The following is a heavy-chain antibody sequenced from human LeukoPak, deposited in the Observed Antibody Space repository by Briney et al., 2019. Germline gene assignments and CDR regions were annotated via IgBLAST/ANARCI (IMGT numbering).Heavy chain of an antibody. V-gene: IGHV3-21*01. D-gene: IGHD6-13*01. Sequence: GSLRLSCAASGFTFSSYSMNWARQAPGKGLEWVSSISSGSTYIYYGDSLKGRFTISRDNAKNSLYLQMNSLRAEDTAVYYCARRVASANDAFDIWGQGTMVTVSS. CDR2: ISSGSTYI. J-gene: IGHJ3*02. CDR1: GFTFSSYS. CDR3: ARRVASANDAFDI.